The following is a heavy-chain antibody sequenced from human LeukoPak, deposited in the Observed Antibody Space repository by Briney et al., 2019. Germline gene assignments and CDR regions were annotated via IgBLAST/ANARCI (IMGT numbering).Heavy chain of an antibody. D-gene: IGHD3-10*01. V-gene: IGHV1-69*04. CDR1: GGTFSSHA. CDR2: IIPIFGIA. CDR3: ARDYYYGSGSYLEALDAFDI. J-gene: IGHJ3*02. Sequence: ASVKVSCKASGGTFSSHAISWVRQAPGQGLEWMGRIIPIFGIANYAQKFQGRVTITVDKSTSTAYMELSSLRSEDTAVYYCARDYYYGSGSYLEALDAFDIWGQGTMVTVSS.